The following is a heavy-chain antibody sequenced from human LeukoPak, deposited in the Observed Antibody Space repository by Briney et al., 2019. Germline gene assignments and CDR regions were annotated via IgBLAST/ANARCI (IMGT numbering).Heavy chain of an antibody. CDR2: IRYDGSNK. V-gene: IGHV3-30*02. Sequence: GGSLTLSCAASGFTFSSYGMHWLRQAPGKGREGVAFIRYDGSNKYYADSVKGRFTISRDNSKNTLYLQMNSLRAEDTAVYYCAKDQDTAIVFDYWGQGTLVTVSS. J-gene: IGHJ4*02. D-gene: IGHD5-18*01. CDR3: AKDQDTAIVFDY. CDR1: GFTFSSYG.